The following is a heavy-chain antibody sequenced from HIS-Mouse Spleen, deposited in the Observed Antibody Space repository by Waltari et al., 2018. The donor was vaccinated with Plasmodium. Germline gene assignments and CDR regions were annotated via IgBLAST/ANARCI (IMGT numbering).Heavy chain of an antibody. V-gene: IGHV3-30-3*01. CDR2: RSYDGSNK. CDR3: ARDRRLAFDY. CDR1: GFTFNSYA. D-gene: IGHD2-15*01. J-gene: IGHJ4*02. Sequence: QVQLVESGGGVVQPGRSLRLSCAASGFTFNSYAMHWVRQAPGKGLEWGAVRSYDGSNKYYADSVKGRFTISRDNSKNTLYLQMNSLRAEDTAVYYCARDRRLAFDYWGQGTLVTVSS.